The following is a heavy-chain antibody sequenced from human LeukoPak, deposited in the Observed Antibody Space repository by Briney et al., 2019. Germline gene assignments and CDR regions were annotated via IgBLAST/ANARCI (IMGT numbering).Heavy chain of an antibody. D-gene: IGHD6-19*01. J-gene: IGHJ4*02. V-gene: IGHV3-48*04. CDR3: ARLGYSSGWPYFNY. Sequence: GGSLRLSCAASGFTFSYYSINWVRQAPGKGLEWVSYISSSGSTIYYADSVKGRFTISRDNAKNSLYLQMNSLRAEDTAVYYCARLGYSSGWPYFNYWGQGTLVTVSS. CDR1: GFTFSYYS. CDR2: ISSSGSTI.